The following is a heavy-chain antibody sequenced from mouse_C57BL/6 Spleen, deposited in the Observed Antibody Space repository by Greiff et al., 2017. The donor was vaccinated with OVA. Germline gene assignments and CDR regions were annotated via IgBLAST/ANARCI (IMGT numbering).Heavy chain of an antibody. D-gene: IGHD1-1*01. Sequence: EVQLVESGGGLVQPGGSLSLSCAASGFTFTDYYMSWVRQPPGKALEWLGFIRNKANGYTTEYSASVKGRFTISRDNSQSILYLQMNALRAEDSATYYCARYIIYGSNAMDYWGQGTSVTVSS. CDR1: GFTFTDYY. J-gene: IGHJ4*01. CDR3: ARYIIYGSNAMDY. CDR2: IRNKANGYTT. V-gene: IGHV7-3*01.